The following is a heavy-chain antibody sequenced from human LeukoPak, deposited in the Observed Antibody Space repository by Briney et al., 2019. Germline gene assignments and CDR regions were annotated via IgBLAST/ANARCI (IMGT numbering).Heavy chain of an antibody. V-gene: IGHV3-48*04. D-gene: IGHD6-13*01. CDR1: GFTFSSYS. CDR3: ARDRGSAYSSSWYFDY. CDR2: ISSSSSTI. J-gene: IGHJ4*02. Sequence: GGSLRLSCAASGFTFSSYSMNWVRQAPGKGLEWVSYISSSSSTIYYADSVKGRFTISRDNAKNSLYLQMNSLRAEDTAVYYCARDRGSAYSSSWYFDYWGQGTLVTVSS.